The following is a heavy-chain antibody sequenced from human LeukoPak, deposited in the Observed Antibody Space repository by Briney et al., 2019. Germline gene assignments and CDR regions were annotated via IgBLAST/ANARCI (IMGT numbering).Heavy chain of an antibody. CDR3: ARDIIGSGSYHDPVN. CDR1: GGSISSYY. D-gene: IGHD3-10*01. J-gene: IGHJ4*02. CDR2: IYYSGST. Sequence: SETLSLTCTVSGGSISSYYWSWIRQPPGKGLEWIGYIYYSGSTNYNPSLKSRVTISVDTSKNQFSLKLSSVTAADTAVYYCARDIIGSGSYHDPVNWGQGTLVTVSS. V-gene: IGHV4-59*01.